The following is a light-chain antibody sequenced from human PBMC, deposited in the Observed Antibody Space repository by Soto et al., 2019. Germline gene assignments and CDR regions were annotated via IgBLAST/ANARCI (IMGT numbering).Light chain of an antibody. CDR1: ESVSSY. J-gene: IGKJ5*01. V-gene: IGKV3-11*01. CDR2: DAS. CDR3: HQRQYWLTIT. Sequence: EIVFTQSPATQSLSPGERATLSCSASESVSSYLAWYQQTPGQAPRLLISDASNRANGIPGRFSGSGSGTDLTLTISSLEPEDFALYDCHQRQYWLTITFCQGTRLEIK.